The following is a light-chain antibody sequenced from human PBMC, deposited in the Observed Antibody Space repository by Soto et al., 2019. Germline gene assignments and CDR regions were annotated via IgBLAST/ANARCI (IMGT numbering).Light chain of an antibody. Sequence: QSVLAQPASVSGSPGQSITISCTGTSSVVGAYDSVSWYQQHPHKAPQLIIYKGTQRPSGASNRFSGSTSGNAASLTISGLQADDEADYFCCSYAPESTYVCGTGTKVTVL. CDR3: CSYAPESTYV. J-gene: IGLJ1*01. CDR1: SSVVGAYDS. V-gene: IGLV2-23*01. CDR2: KGT.